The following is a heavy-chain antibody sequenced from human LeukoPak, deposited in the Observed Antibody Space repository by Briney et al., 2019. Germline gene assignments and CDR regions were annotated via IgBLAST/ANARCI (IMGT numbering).Heavy chain of an antibody. D-gene: IGHD2-15*01. V-gene: IGHV3-23*01. CDR2: ISGSGGST. Sequence: GGSLRLSCAASGFTFSSYGMSWVRQAPGKGLEWVSAISGSGGSTYYADSVKGRFTISRDNSKNTLYLQMNSLRAEDTAVYYCAKVTYCSGGSSYEPDYFDYWRQGTLVTVSS. CDR3: AKVTYCSGGSSYEPDYFDY. J-gene: IGHJ4*02. CDR1: GFTFSSYG.